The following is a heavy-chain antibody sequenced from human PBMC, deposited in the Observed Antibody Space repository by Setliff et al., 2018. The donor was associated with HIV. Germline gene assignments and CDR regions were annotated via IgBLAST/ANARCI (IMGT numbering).Heavy chain of an antibody. V-gene: IGHV5-51*01. CDR1: GYSFTNYW. CDR2: IYPGDSDT. D-gene: IGHD2-15*01. J-gene: IGHJ4*02. Sequence: GESLKISCQGSGYSFTNYWIGWVRQMPGKGLEWMAIIYPGDSDTRYSPSFQGQVTISADKSISTAYLQWSSLKASDTAMYYCARQGCSGGSCYGVDYWGQGTLVTVSS. CDR3: ARQGCSGGSCYGVDY.